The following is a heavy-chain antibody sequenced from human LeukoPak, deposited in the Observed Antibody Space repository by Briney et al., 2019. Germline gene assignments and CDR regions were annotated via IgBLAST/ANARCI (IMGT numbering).Heavy chain of an antibody. CDR2: ISSSGSTI. CDR1: GFTLRICE. Sequence: GGSLRLSCRAWGFTLRICEMNWVRRARAEGLEWVSYISSSGSTIYYADSVKGRFTISRDNAKNSLYLQMNSLRAEDTAVYYCAELGITMIGGVWGKGTTVTISS. CDR3: AELGITMIGGV. D-gene: IGHD3-10*02. V-gene: IGHV3-48*03. J-gene: IGHJ6*04.